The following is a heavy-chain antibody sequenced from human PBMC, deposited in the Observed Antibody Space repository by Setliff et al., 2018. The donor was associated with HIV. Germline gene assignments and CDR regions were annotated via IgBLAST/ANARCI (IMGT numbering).Heavy chain of an antibody. CDR3: GGNGYYSIDY. V-gene: IGHV4-34*08. CDR1: GFRFRSYW. J-gene: IGHJ4*02. Sequence: SETLRLSCAASGFRFRSYWMSWIRQPPGKGLEWIGEINHSGSTHYNPSLQSRVTISVDKSKSQFSLKLNSVTAADTAVYYCGGNGYYSIDYWGQGTLVTVSS. D-gene: IGHD3-22*01. CDR2: INHSGST.